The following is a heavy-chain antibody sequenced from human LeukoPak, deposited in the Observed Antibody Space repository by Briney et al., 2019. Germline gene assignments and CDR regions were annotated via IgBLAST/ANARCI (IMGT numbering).Heavy chain of an antibody. V-gene: IGHV3-15*01. Sequence: GGSLRLSCAASGFTFSSYSMNWVRQAPGKGLEWIGRIKGKADSGTVDYAAPVKGRFTISRDDSKNTVDLQMNSLNIEDTGVYYCTTKVIGLPDYWGQGTLVTVSS. CDR2: IKGKADSGTV. J-gene: IGHJ4*02. CDR3: TTKVIGLPDY. D-gene: IGHD2-21*01. CDR1: GFTFSSYS.